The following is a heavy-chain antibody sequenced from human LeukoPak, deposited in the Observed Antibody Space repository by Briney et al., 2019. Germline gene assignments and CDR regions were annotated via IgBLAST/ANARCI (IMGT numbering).Heavy chain of an antibody. D-gene: IGHD2-2*01. V-gene: IGHV3-23*01. CDR3: AKEPREYCSSTSCPNWFDS. CDR1: GFTFNNYA. CDR2: ISASGGTT. J-gene: IGHJ5*01. Sequence: GGSLRLSCAASGFTFNNYAMSWVRQAPGKGLEWVSAISASGGTTYYADSVKGRFTISRDNSENTLFLRMNSLRAEDTAVYYCAKEPREYCSSTSCPNWFDSWGQGTLVTVSS.